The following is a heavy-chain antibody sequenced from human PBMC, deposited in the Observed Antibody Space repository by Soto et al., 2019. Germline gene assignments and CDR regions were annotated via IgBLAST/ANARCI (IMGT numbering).Heavy chain of an antibody. CDR3: AEDRRGYYDSTCYSIWRNSSYYYGLHA. Sequence: PGGSLRLSCAASGITFRSYGMHWVRQAPGKGLDWVAVMSYDGSNKYYADSVKGRSTISRDNSRNTLYLQLNNLRFEDSAVYYLAEDRRGYYDSTCYSIWRNSSYYYGLHAWGQGPTVTVSS. J-gene: IGHJ6*02. CDR1: GITFRSYG. CDR2: MSYDGSNK. D-gene: IGHD3-22*01. V-gene: IGHV3-30*18.